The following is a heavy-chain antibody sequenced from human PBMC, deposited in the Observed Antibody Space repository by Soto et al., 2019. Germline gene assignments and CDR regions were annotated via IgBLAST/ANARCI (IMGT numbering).Heavy chain of an antibody. D-gene: IGHD3-9*01. J-gene: IGHJ4*02. Sequence: SETLSLTCTVSGGSISSSSYYWGWIRQPPGKGLEWIGSIYYSGSTYYNPSLKSRVTISVDTSKNQFSLKLSSVTAADTAVYYCARHRYDILTGYNTPFDYWGQGTLVTVSS. V-gene: IGHV4-39*01. CDR1: GGSISSSSYY. CDR3: ARHRYDILTGYNTPFDY. CDR2: IYYSGST.